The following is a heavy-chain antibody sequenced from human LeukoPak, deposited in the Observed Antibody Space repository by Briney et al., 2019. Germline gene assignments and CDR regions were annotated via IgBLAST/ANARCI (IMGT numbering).Heavy chain of an antibody. V-gene: IGHV3-48*04. CDR3: AELGITMIGGV. D-gene: IGHD3-10*02. CDR2: ISSSGSTI. Sequence: GGSLRLSCAASGFTLSSYSMNWVRQAPGKGLEWISYISSSGSTIYYADSVKGRFTISRDNAKNSLYLQMNSLRAEDTAVYYCAELGITMIGGVWGKGTTVTISS. CDR1: GFTLSSYS. J-gene: IGHJ6*04.